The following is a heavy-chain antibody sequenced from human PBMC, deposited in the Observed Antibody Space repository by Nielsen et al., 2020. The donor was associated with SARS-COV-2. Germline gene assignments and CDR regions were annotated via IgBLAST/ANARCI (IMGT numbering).Heavy chain of an antibody. CDR2: IDPSDSDA. CDR1: GYTFKNYW. Sequence: GESLKISCKGSGYTFKNYWIVWVRQMPGKGLEWMGIIDPSDSDARYSPSFQGQVTISADKSINTAYLQWSSLKAWDIAVYYCARIHRPDAFDIWGQGTMVTVSS. V-gene: IGHV5-51*01. CDR3: ARIHRPDAFDI. J-gene: IGHJ3*02.